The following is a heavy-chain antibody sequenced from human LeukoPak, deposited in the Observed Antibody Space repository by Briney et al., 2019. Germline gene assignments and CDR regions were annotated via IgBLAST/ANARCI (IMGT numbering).Heavy chain of an antibody. D-gene: IGHD2-2*03. Sequence: PSETLSFTCAVSGGSISSTTSYWGWIRQPPGKGLEWIGRIYYSGSTFYNPSLKSRVTISVDTSKNQLSLRLSSVTAADTAVYYCARHGSTDYFDYWGQGTLVTVSS. J-gene: IGHJ4*02. CDR2: IYYSGST. CDR3: ARHGSTDYFDY. V-gene: IGHV4-39*01. CDR1: GGSISSTTSY.